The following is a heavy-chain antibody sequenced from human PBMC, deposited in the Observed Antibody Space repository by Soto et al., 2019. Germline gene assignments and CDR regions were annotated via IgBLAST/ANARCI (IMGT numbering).Heavy chain of an antibody. V-gene: IGHV3-30-3*01. CDR2: ISYDGSNK. Sequence: GGSLRLSCAASGFTFSSYAMHWVRQAPGKGLEWVAVISYDGSNKYYADSVKGRFTISRDNSKNTLYLQMNSLRAEDTAVYYCARDPSPLAEYFQHWGQGTLVTVSS. J-gene: IGHJ1*01. CDR3: ARDPSPLAEYFQH. CDR1: GFTFSSYA.